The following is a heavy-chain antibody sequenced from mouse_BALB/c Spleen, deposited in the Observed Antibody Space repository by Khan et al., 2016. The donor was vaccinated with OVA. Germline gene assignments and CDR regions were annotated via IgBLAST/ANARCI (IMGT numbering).Heavy chain of an antibody. Sequence: VQLQQSGAELVRPGASVKLSCKTSGYIFTSYGIHWVRQRSGQGLEWIARIYPGTTCTYYHEKFKDKATLTADKSSTTAYMTLSSLKSGDPAVFFCARGDEENYAMDYWGQGTSVTVSS. CDR1: GYIFTSYG. CDR3: ARGDEENYAMDY. CDR2: IYPGTTCT. D-gene: IGHD3-3*01. V-gene: IGHV1S132*01. J-gene: IGHJ4*01.